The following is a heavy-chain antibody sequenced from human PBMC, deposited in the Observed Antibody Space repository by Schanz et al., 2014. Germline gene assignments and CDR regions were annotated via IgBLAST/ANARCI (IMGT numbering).Heavy chain of an antibody. D-gene: IGHD5-12*01. J-gene: IGHJ3*01. Sequence: EVQLVESGGGLIQPGGSLRLSCAVSGFSVSTNYMSWVRQAPGKGLEWVSSIYINSGSTNYADSVKGRFIISRDSSKNTLFLQMNSLSAEATAVYFCARDEGRDGYNLAFDVWGQGTLVTVSS. CDR2: IYINSGST. CDR3: ARDEGRDGYNLAFDV. V-gene: IGHV3-53*01. CDR1: GFSVSTNY.